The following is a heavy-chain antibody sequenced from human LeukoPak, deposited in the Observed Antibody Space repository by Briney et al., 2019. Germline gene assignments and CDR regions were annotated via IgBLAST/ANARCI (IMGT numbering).Heavy chain of an antibody. V-gene: IGHV4-34*01. CDR1: GGSFSDYY. CDR2: ISHSGST. J-gene: IGHJ4*02. Sequence: SETLSLTCAVYGGSFSDYYWSWIRQPPGKGLEWIGEISHSGSTNCIPSLKSRVTISVDTSKNQFSLKLTSVTAADTAVYYCARVDSTYGYAGGNYFDSWGQGTLVTVSS. CDR3: ARVDSTYGYAGGNYFDS. D-gene: IGHD5-18*01.